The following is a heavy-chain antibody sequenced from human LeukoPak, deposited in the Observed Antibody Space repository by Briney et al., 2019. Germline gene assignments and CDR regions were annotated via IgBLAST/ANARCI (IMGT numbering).Heavy chain of an antibody. CDR3: ARDRVSYDSSGLDAFDI. CDR1: GGSISSYY. Sequence: SETLSLICTVSGGSISSYYWSWIRQPPGKGLEWIGYIYYSGSTNYNPSLKSRVTISVDTSKNQFSLKLSSVTAADTAVYYCARDRVSYDSSGLDAFDIWGQGTMVTVSS. D-gene: IGHD3-22*01. J-gene: IGHJ3*02. V-gene: IGHV4-59*01. CDR2: IYYSGST.